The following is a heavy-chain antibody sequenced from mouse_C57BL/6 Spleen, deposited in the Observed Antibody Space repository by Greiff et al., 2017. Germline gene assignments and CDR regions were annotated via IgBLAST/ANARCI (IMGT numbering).Heavy chain of an antibody. CDR2: INPSTGGT. CDR1: GYSFTGYY. D-gene: IGHD2-12*01. J-gene: IGHJ1*03. V-gene: IGHV1-42*01. CDR3: ARWDYSWYFDV. Sequence: EVQLQQSGPELVKPGASVKISCKASGYSFTGYYMNWVKQSPEKSLEWIGEINPSTGGTTYNQKFKAKATLTVDKSSSTAYMQLKSLTSEDSAVYYCARWDYSWYFDVWGTGTTVTVAS.